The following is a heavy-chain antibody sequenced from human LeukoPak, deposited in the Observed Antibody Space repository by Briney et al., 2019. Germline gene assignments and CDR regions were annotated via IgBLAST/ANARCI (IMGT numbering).Heavy chain of an antibody. CDR1: GFTVSSNY. V-gene: IGHV3-66*01. CDR2: IYSGGST. D-gene: IGHD6-13*01. CDR3: ASGGYTSSWYVVDY. J-gene: IGHJ4*02. Sequence: PGGSLRLSCAASGFTVSSNYMSWVRQAPGKGLEWVSVIYSGGSTYYADSVKGRFTISRDNSKNTLYLRMSSLRPEDTAVYYCASGGYTSSWYVVDYWGQGTLVTVSS.